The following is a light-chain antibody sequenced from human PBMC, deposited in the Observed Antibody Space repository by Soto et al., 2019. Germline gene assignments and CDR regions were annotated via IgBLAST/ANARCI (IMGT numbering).Light chain of an antibody. CDR2: ATS. V-gene: IGKV3-20*01. Sequence: TLSCRASQSVSSRDLAWYQQKPGQAPRLLIYATSSRAAGIPDRFSGSGSGTDFTLTISRLEPEDFAVYYCQQYDNSPGYTFGQGTKVDIK. J-gene: IGKJ2*01. CDR1: QSVSSRD. CDR3: QQYDNSPGYT.